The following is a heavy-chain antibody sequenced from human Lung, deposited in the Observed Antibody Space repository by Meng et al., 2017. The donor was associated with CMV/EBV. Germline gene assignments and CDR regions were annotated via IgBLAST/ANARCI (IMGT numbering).Heavy chain of an antibody. J-gene: IGHJ4*02. D-gene: IGHD5-18*01. V-gene: IGHV1-46*01. CDR3: ARDRERGYSYGIIDY. CDR1: GYTFTSYY. CDR2: INPSGGST. Sequence: ASVXVSXKASGYTFTSYYMHWVRQAPGQGLEWMGIINPSGGSTSYAQKFQGRVTMTRDTSTSTVYMELSSLRSEDTAVYYCARDRERGYSYGIIDYWGQGTLVTVPS.